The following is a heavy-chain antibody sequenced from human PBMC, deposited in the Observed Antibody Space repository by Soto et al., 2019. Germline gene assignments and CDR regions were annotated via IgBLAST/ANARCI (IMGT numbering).Heavy chain of an antibody. D-gene: IGHD3-3*02. V-gene: IGHV3-74*01. J-gene: IGHJ5*02. CDR1: GFTFSTYW. CDR3: ATVATHSYNWVDP. CDR2: INADGTTT. Sequence: EVHLVESGGGLVQPGGSLRLSCAASGFTFSTYWMHWVRQAPGKGLVWVSRINADGTTTTYADSVKGRFTISRDNAKNTLYLQMNSPRAEDTAVYFCATVATHSYNWVDPWGQGTLVTISS.